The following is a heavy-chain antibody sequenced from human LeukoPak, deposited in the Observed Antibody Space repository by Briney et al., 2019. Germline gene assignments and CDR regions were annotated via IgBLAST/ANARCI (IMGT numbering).Heavy chain of an antibody. CDR2: IKQDGGEI. Sequence: GGSLRLSCAASGFTFSRYWMSWVRQVPRKGLEWVANIKQDGGEIYYVDSVEGRFTISRDNAKSSLYLQMNSLRVGDTAVYYCARDKGDYDTSGSLFVFGGQGTLVTVSS. CDR3: ARDKGDYDTSGSLFVF. D-gene: IGHD3-22*01. CDR1: GFTFSRYW. V-gene: IGHV3-7*03. J-gene: IGHJ4*02.